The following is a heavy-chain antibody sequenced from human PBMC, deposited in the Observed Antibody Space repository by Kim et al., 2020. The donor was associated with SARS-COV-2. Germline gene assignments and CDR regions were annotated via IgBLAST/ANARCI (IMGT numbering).Heavy chain of an antibody. V-gene: IGHV1-46*01. CDR3: AREPRPYSSSSGDFQH. D-gene: IGHD6-13*01. CDR2: INPSGGST. J-gene: IGHJ1*01. Sequence: ASVKVSCKASGYTFTSYYMHWVRQAPGQGLEWMGIINPSGGSTSYAQKFQGRVTMTRDTSTSTVYMELSSLRSEDTAVYYCAREPRPYSSSSGDFQHWGQGNLVTVSS. CDR1: GYTFTSYY.